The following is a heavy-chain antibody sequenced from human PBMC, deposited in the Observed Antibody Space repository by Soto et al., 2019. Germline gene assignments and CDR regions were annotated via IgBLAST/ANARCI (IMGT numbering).Heavy chain of an antibody. D-gene: IGHD3-22*01. Sequence: QVQLVQSGAEVNKPGASVKVSCKASGYTFTTYGMSWVRQAPGQGLDWMGWISTYNGNTKYAERLQGRVTMTTETTTSTAYMELRSLRSDDTAVYYCARGPTDYYDNSGNYFLDYWGQGTLVTVSS. CDR3: ARGPTDYYDNSGNYFLDY. CDR2: ISTYNGNT. V-gene: IGHV1-18*01. J-gene: IGHJ4*02. CDR1: GYTFTTYG.